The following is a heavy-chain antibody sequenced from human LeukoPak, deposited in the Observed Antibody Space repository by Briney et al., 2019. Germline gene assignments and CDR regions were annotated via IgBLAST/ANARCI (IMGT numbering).Heavy chain of an antibody. D-gene: IGHD2-21*01. J-gene: IGHJ6*02. Sequence: SVKVSCKASGGTFTSYAISWVRQAPGQGLEWMGGIIPIFGTANYAQKFQGRVTITADESTSTAYMELSSLRSEDTAVYYCARDVVGNRRYYYGMDVWGQGTRSPSP. CDR3: ARDVVGNRRYYYGMDV. CDR1: GGTFTSYA. V-gene: IGHV1-69*13. CDR2: IIPIFGTA.